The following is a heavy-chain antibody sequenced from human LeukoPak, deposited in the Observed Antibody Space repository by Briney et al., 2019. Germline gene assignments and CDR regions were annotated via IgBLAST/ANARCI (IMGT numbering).Heavy chain of an antibody. CDR3: ARDSAPFSGISVAGYFDF. J-gene: IGHJ4*02. D-gene: IGHD6-19*01. CDR1: GGXISGFF. CDR2: INDGGTT. Sequence: KPSEALSLTCSVSGGXISGFFWSWIRQSPGKGLEWLGFINDGGTTKYNPSLKSRSTISVDMSKNQFSLRLNSVTAADTAVYYCARDSAPFSGISVAGYFDFWGQGTLVTVSS. V-gene: IGHV4-59*01.